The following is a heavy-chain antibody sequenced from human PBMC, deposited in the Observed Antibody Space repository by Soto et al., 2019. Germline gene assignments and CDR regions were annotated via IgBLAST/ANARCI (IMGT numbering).Heavy chain of an antibody. CDR2: RWYDGSNQ. V-gene: IGHV3-33*01. CDR1: GFTFSSYG. Sequence: QVQLVESGGGVVQPGRSLRLSCAASGFTFSSYGMHWVRQAPGKGLEWVAVRWYDGSNQYYADSVKGRFTISRDNSKNTLYLQMNSLRAEDTAVYYCARDYYGSGSYSRDYSYGMDVWGQGTTVTVSS. J-gene: IGHJ6*02. CDR3: ARDYYGSGSYSRDYSYGMDV. D-gene: IGHD3-10*01.